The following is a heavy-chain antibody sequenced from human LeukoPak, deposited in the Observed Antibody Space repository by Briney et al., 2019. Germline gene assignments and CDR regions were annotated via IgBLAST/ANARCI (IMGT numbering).Heavy chain of an antibody. J-gene: IGHJ4*02. V-gene: IGHV1-8*03. Sequence: ASVKVSCKASGYTFTNYHINWVRRASGQGLELMTWINPDTGDKGYARKFQDRVTITTDTSISTAYMELSSLSSEDTAVYFCARTTSMTASGYDYWGQGTLVTVSS. CDR1: GYTFTNYH. D-gene: IGHD2-21*02. CDR3: ARTTSMTASGYDY. CDR2: INPDTGDK.